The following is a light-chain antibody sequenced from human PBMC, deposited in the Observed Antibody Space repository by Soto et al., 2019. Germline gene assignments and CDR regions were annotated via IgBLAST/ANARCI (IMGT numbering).Light chain of an antibody. CDR2: AAS. Sequence: DIQMTQSPSSLSASVGDRVIITCRARQGIGDDLGWYQQKPGKAPKRLIYAASSLQSGVPSRFSGSGSGTDFTLTSIILQPDEFASYYCLQHNTYPWTFDPGTKVEFK. V-gene: IGKV1-17*01. CDR3: LQHNTYPWT. J-gene: IGKJ1*01. CDR1: QGIGDD.